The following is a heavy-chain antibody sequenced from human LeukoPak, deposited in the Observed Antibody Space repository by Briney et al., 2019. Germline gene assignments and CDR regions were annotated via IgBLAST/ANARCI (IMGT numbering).Heavy chain of an antibody. V-gene: IGHV3-48*03. J-gene: IGHJ5*02. CDR2: ISSSGSTI. D-gene: IGHD6-19*01. CDR1: GFTFSSYE. CDR3: ARDLLIIAVAVPRDP. Sequence: PGGSLRLSCAASGFTFSSYEMNWVRQAPGKGLEWVSYISSSGSTIYYADSVKGRFTISRDNAKNSLYLQMNSLRAEDTAVYYCARDLLIIAVAVPRDPWGQGTLVTVSS.